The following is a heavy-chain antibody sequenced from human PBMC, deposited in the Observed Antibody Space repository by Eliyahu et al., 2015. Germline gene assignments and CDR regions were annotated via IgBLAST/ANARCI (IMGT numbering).Heavy chain of an antibody. V-gene: IGHV4-59*08. CDR3: ARHGFAMARRMDV. D-gene: IGHD2-8*01. CDR1: GGXISSYY. Sequence: QVQLQESGPGLVKPSETLSLTCTVXGGXISSYYWSWIRQPPGKGLEWIGYIYYSGSTNYNPSLKSRVTISVDTSENRFSLKLSSVTAADTAVYYCARHGFAMARRMDVWGQGAPVTVSS. CDR2: IYYSGST. J-gene: IGHJ6*02.